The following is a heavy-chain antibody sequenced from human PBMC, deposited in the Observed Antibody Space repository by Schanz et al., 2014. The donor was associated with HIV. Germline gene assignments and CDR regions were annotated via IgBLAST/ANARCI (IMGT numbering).Heavy chain of an antibody. CDR3: ASSFVGARRHFDY. CDR2: IYYSGST. CDR1: GGSISSYY. D-gene: IGHD1-26*01. J-gene: IGHJ4*02. V-gene: IGHV4-59*01. Sequence: QVQLQESGPGLVKPSETLSLTCTVSGGSISSYYWSWMRQPPGKGLEWIGYIYYSGSTNYNPTLKSRVTISVDTSKKQISLKLSSVTAADTAVYYCASSFVGARRHFDYWGQGTLITVSS.